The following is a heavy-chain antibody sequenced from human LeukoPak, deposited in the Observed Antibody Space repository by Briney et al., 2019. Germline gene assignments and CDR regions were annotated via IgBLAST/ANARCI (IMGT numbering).Heavy chain of an antibody. Sequence: PSETLSLTCTVSGGSISSYYWSWIRQPPGKGLEWIGYIYYSGSTNYNPSLKSRVTISVDTSKNQFSLKLSSVTAADTAVYYCARASGFGLFDYWGQGTLVTVSS. D-gene: IGHD3-10*01. V-gene: IGHV4-59*01. CDR2: IYYSGST. J-gene: IGHJ4*02. CDR1: GGSISSYY. CDR3: ARASGFGLFDY.